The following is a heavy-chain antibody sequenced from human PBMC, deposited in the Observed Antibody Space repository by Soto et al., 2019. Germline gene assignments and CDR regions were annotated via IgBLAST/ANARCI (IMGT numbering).Heavy chain of an antibody. CDR2: IIPILGIA. D-gene: IGHD3-22*01. V-gene: IGHV1-69*02. CDR3: ARCLLYDSRCYYYDY. Sequence: QVQLVQSGDEVKKPGSSVKVSCKAYGGTFSSYTISWVRQAPGQGLEWMGRIIPILGIANYAQKFQGRVTITADKSTSTAYMELSSLRSEDTAVYYCARCLLYDSRCYYYDYWGQGTLVTVSS. J-gene: IGHJ4*02. CDR1: GGTFSSYT.